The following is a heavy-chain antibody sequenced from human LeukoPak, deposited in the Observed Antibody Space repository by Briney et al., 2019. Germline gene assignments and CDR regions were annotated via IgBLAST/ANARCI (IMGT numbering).Heavy chain of an antibody. Sequence: GGSLRLSCAASGFTFSSYWMSWVRQAPGKGLEWVANIKQDGSEKYYVDSVKGRFTISRDNAKNSLYLQMNSLRAEDTAVYYCARIGYSSGWDFDYWGQGTLVTVSS. CDR3: ARIGYSSGWDFDY. D-gene: IGHD6-19*01. CDR2: IKQDGSEK. V-gene: IGHV3-7*01. CDR1: GFTFSSYW. J-gene: IGHJ4*02.